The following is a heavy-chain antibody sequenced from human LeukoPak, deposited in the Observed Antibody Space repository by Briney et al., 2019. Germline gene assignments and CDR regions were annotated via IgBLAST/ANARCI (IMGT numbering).Heavy chain of an antibody. J-gene: IGHJ5*02. V-gene: IGHV4-39*01. D-gene: IGHD2-21*02. Sequence: SETLSLTCSVSGVSISSGGYHWGWVRHPPGRGLEWIGSIFDPENTYYNASLKSRVTISVDMSKNQFSLKLKSVTAADTAAYFCARHALVTSISTFNWLDPWGRGTLVTVSS. CDR2: IFDPENT. CDR3: ARHALVTSISTFNWLDP. CDR1: GVSISSGGYH.